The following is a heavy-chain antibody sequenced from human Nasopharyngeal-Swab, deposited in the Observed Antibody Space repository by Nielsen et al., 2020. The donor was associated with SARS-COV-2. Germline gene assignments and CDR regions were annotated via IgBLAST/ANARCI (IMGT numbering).Heavy chain of an antibody. CDR1: GYTFTRYY. D-gene: IGHD2-15*01. V-gene: IGHV1-46*01. J-gene: IGHJ5*02. Sequence: ASAKVSCKASGYTFTRYYIHWVRHAPGQGLEWMGIINPGGGSARYSQNFQGRVNMTRDTSTSTVYMELSSLRSEDTAVYYCARGGDPREVVAATDCFDPWGQGTLVTVSS. CDR3: ARGGDPREVVAATDCFDP. CDR2: INPGGGSA.